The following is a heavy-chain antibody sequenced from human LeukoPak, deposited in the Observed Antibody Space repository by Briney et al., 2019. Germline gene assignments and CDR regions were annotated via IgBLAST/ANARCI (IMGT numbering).Heavy chain of an antibody. J-gene: IGHJ4*02. V-gene: IGHV3-74*01. Sequence: PGGSLRLSCAASGFTFSSNWMHWVRQAPGKGLVWVAHIDGDGSRTTYADSVKGRFTISRDNAENTMYLQVHSLRPEDTALYYCARDQGYSLDSWGQGTLVTVSS. CDR2: IDGDGSRT. CDR1: GFTFSSNW. D-gene: IGHD5-12*01. CDR3: ARDQGYSLDS.